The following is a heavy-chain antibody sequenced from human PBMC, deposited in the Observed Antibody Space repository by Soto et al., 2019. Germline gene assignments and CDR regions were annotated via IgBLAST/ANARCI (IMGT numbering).Heavy chain of an antibody. CDR3: ARQDIVVASAASMSQGYYSPGIKL. V-gene: IGHV3-21*01. CDR1: GFTFSSYS. Sequence: GGSVRLSCSASGFTFSSYSMNWVRQAQGKGLERVSSISSSSSYIYYADSVKGRFTISRDNAKNSLYLQMNSLRAEDTAVYYCARQDIVVASAASMSQGYYSPGIKLLAKGTTVTVSS. CDR2: ISSSSSYI. D-gene: IGHD2-2*01. J-gene: IGHJ6*04.